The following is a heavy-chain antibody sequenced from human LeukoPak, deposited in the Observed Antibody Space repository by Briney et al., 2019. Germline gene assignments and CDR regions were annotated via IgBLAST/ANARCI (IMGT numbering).Heavy chain of an antibody. J-gene: IGHJ4*02. D-gene: IGHD6-13*01. V-gene: IGHV3-7*04. CDR1: GFPFTRYW. Sequence: GGSLRLSCAASGFPFTRYWMSWVRQAPGKGLEWVANIKPDGSEKHYVDFVKGRLTISRDNAKNSLYLQMNGLRAEDTAVYYCARLAAGSDYFDSWGQGTLVTVSS. CDR2: IKPDGSEK. CDR3: ARLAAGSDYFDS.